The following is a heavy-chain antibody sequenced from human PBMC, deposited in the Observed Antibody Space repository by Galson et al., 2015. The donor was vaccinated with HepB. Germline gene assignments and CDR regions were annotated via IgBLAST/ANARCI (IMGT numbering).Heavy chain of an antibody. CDR2: IDWDDDK. V-gene: IGHV2-70*11. CDR1: GFSLNTYGTS. D-gene: IGHD3-16*01. CDR3: ARMEEGADAFDV. Sequence: PALVKPTQTLTVTCTFSGFSLNTYGTSVSWIRQPPGKALEWLARIDWDDDKYYSTSLKTRLTISKETSKNQVVLTMTNMDPVDTATYYCARMEEGADAFDVWGQGTMVTVSS. J-gene: IGHJ3*01.